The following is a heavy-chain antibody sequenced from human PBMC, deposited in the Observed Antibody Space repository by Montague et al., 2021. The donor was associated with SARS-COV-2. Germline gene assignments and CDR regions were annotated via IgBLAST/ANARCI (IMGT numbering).Heavy chain of an antibody. Sequence: TLSLTCIVSGGSISSGGYYWSWIRQHPGKGLEWIGYIYYSGSTYYNPSLKSRLSISLDTSKNHFSLRLSSVTAADTAVYYCARSESPSYSSSAFGYWGQGTPVTVSS. J-gene: IGHJ4*02. CDR2: IYYSGST. D-gene: IGHD6-13*01. CDR3: ARSESPSYSSSAFGY. CDR1: GGSISSGGYY. V-gene: IGHV4-31*03.